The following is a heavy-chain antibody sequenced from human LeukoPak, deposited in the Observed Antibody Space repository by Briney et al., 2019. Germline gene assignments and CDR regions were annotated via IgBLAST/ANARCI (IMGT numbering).Heavy chain of an antibody. Sequence: SETPSLTCTVSGGSISSYYWSWIRQPPGKGLEWIGYIDYSGSTNYNPSLKSRVTISVDTSKSQFSLKLSSVTAADTAVYYCARDRAYGSGKYYFDYWGQGTLVTVSS. D-gene: IGHD3-10*01. J-gene: IGHJ4*02. CDR1: GGSISSYY. CDR2: IDYSGST. CDR3: ARDRAYGSGKYYFDY. V-gene: IGHV4-59*01.